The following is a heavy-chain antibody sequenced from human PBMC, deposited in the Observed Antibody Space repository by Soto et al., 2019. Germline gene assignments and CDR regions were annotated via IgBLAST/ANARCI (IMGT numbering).Heavy chain of an antibody. CDR1: GGSLSNYY. J-gene: IGHJ3*02. Sequence: SETLSLTCTVSGGSLSNYYWSWIRQPPGKGLEWIGYISYSGSTNYNPSLKSRVTISVDTSKNQFSLKLSSVTAADTAVYYCARDLREYSGYDLRSDAFDIWGQGTMVTVSS. CDR3: ARDLREYSGYDLRSDAFDI. D-gene: IGHD5-12*01. CDR2: ISYSGST. V-gene: IGHV4-59*01.